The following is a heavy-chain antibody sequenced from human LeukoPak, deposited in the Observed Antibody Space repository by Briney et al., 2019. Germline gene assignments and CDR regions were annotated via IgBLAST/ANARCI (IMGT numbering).Heavy chain of an antibody. CDR1: GGSFSGYY. CDR2: INHSGST. J-gene: IGHJ4*02. CDR3: ARSRGYSYGRHFDY. Sequence: SETLSLTCAVYGGSFSGYYWSWIRQPPGKGLEWIGEINHSGSTNYNPSLKSRVTISVDTSKNQFSPKLSSVTAADTAVYYCARSRGYSYGRHFDYWGQGTLVTVSS. D-gene: IGHD5-18*01. V-gene: IGHV4-34*01.